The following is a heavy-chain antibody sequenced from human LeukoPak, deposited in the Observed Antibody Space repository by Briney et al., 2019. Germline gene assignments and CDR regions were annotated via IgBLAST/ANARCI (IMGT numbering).Heavy chain of an antibody. CDR2: IKQDGSEK. D-gene: IGHD3-3*01. Sequence: GESLKISCKGSGFTFSSYWMSWVRQAPGKGLEWVANIKQDGSEKYYVDSVKGRFTICRDNAKNSLYLQMNSLRAEDTAVYYCARELGYDFWSGYSIDYWGQGTLVTVSS. CDR1: GFTFSSYW. CDR3: ARELGYDFWSGYSIDY. V-gene: IGHV3-7*01. J-gene: IGHJ4*02.